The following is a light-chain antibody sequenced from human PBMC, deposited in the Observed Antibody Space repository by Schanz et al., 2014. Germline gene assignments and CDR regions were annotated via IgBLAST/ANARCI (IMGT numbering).Light chain of an antibody. CDR3: CSYAGTSTLT. Sequence: QSALTQPASVSGSPGQSITISCTGTSIDVGGYDYVSWYQEHPGKAPKLLIYEVTKRPSGVSGRFSGSKSGNTASLTISGLQAEDEADYYCCSYAGTSTLTFGGGTKVTVL. CDR1: SIDVGGYDY. J-gene: IGLJ2*01. V-gene: IGLV2-23*02. CDR2: EVT.